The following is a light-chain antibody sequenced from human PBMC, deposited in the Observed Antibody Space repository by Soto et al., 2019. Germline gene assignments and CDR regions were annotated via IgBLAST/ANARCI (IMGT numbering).Light chain of an antibody. V-gene: IGKV1-9*01. Sequence: DIQLTQSPSFLSASVGDRVTVTCRASQDISSFLAWYHQTPGEAPNLLIYAASTLQSGVPSRFSGSGSGTEFTLTISSLQPEDFATYYCQQLYSYPLTFGGGTKVDIK. J-gene: IGKJ4*01. CDR3: QQLYSYPLT. CDR1: QDISSF. CDR2: AAS.